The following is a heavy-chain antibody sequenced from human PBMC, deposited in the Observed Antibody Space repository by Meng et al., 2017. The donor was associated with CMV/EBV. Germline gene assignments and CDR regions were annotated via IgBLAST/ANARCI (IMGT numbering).Heavy chain of an antibody. CDR1: GFTFSSYS. CDR3: VFPKGGRGDDAFDI. D-gene: IGHD7-27*01. J-gene: IGHJ3*02. CDR2: ISSSSTI. V-gene: IGHV3-48*04. Sequence: GESLKISCAASGFTFSSYSMNWVRQAPGKGLEWVSYISSSSTIYYADSVKGRFTISRDNAKNSLYQQMNSLRAEDTAMYYCVFPKGGRGDDAFDIWGQGTMVTVSS.